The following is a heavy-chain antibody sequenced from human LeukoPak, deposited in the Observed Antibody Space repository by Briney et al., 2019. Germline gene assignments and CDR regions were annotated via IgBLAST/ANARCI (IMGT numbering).Heavy chain of an antibody. Sequence: GGSPRLSCAASGFTVSSSYMSWVRQAPGKGLEWVSVIYSGGSTDYADSVKGRFTISRDNSKNTLYLQMNSLRAEDTAVYYCARDVSLYCSSATCFHDAFDIWGQGTMVTVSS. CDR3: ARDVSLYCSSATCFHDAFDI. CDR2: IYSGGST. CDR1: GFTVSSSY. D-gene: IGHD2-2*01. J-gene: IGHJ3*02. V-gene: IGHV3-66*02.